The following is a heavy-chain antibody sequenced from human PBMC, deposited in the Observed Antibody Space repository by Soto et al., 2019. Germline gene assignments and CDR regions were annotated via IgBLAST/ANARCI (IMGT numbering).Heavy chain of an antibody. J-gene: IGHJ3*02. CDR3: VRYDRINMKPYSPEGFHI. CDR2: VYYGGAIFYSGNI. Sequence: SETLSLTCTVSGDSISSSNSHWGWTRQPPGKGLEYIGSVYYGGAIFYSGNIYYNPSLKSRVTISVDTSKNQFSLRLSSVTAADTGVYYCVRYDRINMKPYSPEGFHIWGQGTMVT. V-gene: IGHV4-39*01. CDR1: GDSISSSNSH. D-gene: IGHD3-3*02.